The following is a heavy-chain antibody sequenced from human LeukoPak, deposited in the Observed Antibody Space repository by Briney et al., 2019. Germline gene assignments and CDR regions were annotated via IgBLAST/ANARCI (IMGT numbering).Heavy chain of an antibody. V-gene: IGHV4-34*01. J-gene: IGHJ4*02. CDR1: GGSFSGYY. CDR3: ARGGDTGRVNFPFDY. CDR2: INHSGST. D-gene: IGHD5-18*01. Sequence: SETLSLTCAVYGGSFSGYYWSWIRQPPAKGLERVGEINHSGSTNYNPSLKSRVTISVDTSKNQFPLKLSSVTAADTAVYYCARGGDTGRVNFPFDYWGQGTLVTVSS.